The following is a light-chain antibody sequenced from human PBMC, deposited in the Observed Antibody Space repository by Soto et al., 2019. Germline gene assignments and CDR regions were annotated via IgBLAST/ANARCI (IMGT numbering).Light chain of an antibody. J-gene: IGKJ2*01. CDR2: GAS. CDR1: QSVSSSS. V-gene: IGKV3-20*01. Sequence: EIVLTQSPGTLSLSPGERATLSCRASQSVSSSSITWYQQKPGQAPRLLIYGASTRATGSPDRFSGSGSGTDFSLTISRLEPEDFAVYYCLQFDNSPLYTFGQGTKVDIK. CDR3: LQFDNSPLYT.